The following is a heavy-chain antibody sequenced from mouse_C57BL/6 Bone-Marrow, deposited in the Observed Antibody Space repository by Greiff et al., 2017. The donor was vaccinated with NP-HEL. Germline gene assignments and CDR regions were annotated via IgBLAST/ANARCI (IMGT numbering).Heavy chain of an antibody. V-gene: IGHV1-62-2*01. J-gene: IGHJ2*01. CDR3: ARHEALYYYGSRESFDY. D-gene: IGHD1-1*01. CDR2: FYPGSGSI. CDR1: GYTFTEYT. Sequence: QVQLQQSGAELVKPGASVKLSCKASGYTFTEYTIHWVKQRSGQGLEWIGWFYPGSGSIKYNEKFKDKATLTADKSSSTVYMELSRLTSEDSAVYFCARHEALYYYGSRESFDYWGQGTTLTVSS.